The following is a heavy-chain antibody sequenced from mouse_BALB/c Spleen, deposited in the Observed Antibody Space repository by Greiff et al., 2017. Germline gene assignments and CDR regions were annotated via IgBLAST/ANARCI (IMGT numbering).Heavy chain of an antibody. CDR2: ISYSGST. D-gene: IGHD2-3*01. CDR1: GYSITSDYA. Sequence: DVKLQESGPGLVKPSQSLSLTCTVTGYSITSDYAWNWIRQFPGNKLEWMGYISYSGSTSYNPSLKSRISITRDTSKNQFFLQLNSVTTEDTATYYCARGDGYYLYYFDYWGQGTTLTVSS. J-gene: IGHJ2*01. V-gene: IGHV3-2*02. CDR3: ARGDGYYLYYFDY.